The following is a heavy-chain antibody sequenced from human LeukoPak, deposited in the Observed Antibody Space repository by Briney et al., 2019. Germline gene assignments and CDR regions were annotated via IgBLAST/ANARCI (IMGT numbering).Heavy chain of an antibody. D-gene: IGHD3-22*01. CDR2: ISHSGST. V-gene: IGHV4-34*01. CDR3: ARVGRYYYDTAFDY. CDR1: GGSFSGYY. Sequence: SETLSLTCAVYGGSFSGYYWSWIRQPPGKGLEWIGEISHSGSTNYNPSLKSRVTISVDTSKNQFSLKLSSVTAADTAVYYCARVGRYYYDTAFDYWGQGTLVTVSS. J-gene: IGHJ4*02.